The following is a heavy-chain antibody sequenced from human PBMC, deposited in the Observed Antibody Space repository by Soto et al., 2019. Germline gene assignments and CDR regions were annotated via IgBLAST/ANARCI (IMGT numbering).Heavy chain of an antibody. CDR1: GFTFSKYA. D-gene: IGHD6-19*01. CDR3: AKDEGKAVTGPLDC. CDR2: ISESGGTT. V-gene: IGHV3-23*01. Sequence: EGQVLESGGGLVQPGGSLRLSCAASGFTFSKYAMSWFRQAQGKGLEWVSGISESGGTTYFADSVKGRFTISRDNSKNTLYLQMSSLRAEDTAVYYCAKDEGKAVTGPLDCWGQGTLVTVYS. J-gene: IGHJ4*02.